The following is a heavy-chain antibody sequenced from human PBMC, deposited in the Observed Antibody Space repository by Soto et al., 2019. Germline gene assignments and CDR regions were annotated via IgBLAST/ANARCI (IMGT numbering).Heavy chain of an antibody. CDR2: IYHSGST. J-gene: IGHJ6*02. CDR1: GGSISSSNW. D-gene: IGHD3-10*02. V-gene: IGHV4-4*02. CDR3: ASVRGGYYYAMDV. Sequence: QVQLQESGPGLVKPSGTLSLTCAVSGGSISSSNWWSWVRQPPGKGLEWIGEIYHSGSTNYNPSLTRRVTTSVDKSKNQFSLKLSSVTAADTAVYYCASVRGGYYYAMDVWGQGTTVTVSS.